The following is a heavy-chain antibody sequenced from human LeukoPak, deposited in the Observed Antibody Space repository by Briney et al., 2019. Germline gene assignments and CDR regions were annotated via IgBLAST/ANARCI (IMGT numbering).Heavy chain of an antibody. CDR1: GFRFNSYE. CDR3: ARDFQSGTSDAFDI. J-gene: IGHJ3*02. D-gene: IGHD1-26*01. Sequence: GGSLRLSCAASGFRFNSYEMNWVRQAPGKGLEWVSYITSSGNTKYYAASVKGRFTISRDNAKNSLYLQMNSLRAEDTAVYFCARDFQSGTSDAFDIWGQGTMATVSS. V-gene: IGHV3-48*03. CDR2: ITSSGNTK.